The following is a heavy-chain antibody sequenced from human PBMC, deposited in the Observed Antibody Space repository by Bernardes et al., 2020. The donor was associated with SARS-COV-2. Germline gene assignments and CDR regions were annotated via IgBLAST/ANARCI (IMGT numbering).Heavy chain of an antibody. V-gene: IGHV3-7*03. CDR3: AKDLRGNNFGSDWYFDL. D-gene: IGHD5-18*01. J-gene: IGHJ2*01. Sequence: GGSLRLSCAASGFTFSDYWMNWVRQAPGKGLEWVANIREDGNARNYIDSVQGRLTISRDNAKNTLDLQMNSLGTEDTAVYYCAKDLRGNNFGSDWYFDLWGRGILVTVSS. CDR2: IREDGNAR. CDR1: GFTFSDYW.